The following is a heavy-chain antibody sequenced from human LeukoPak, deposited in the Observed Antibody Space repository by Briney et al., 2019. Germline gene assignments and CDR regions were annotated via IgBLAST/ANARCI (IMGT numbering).Heavy chain of an antibody. CDR3: ARDSSRLAARTVTFDY. Sequence: GGSLRLSCAASGFTFSDYYMSWIRQAPGKGLEWVSYISSSGSTIYYADSVKGRFTISRDNAKNSLYLQMNSLRAEDTAVYYCARDSSRLAARTVTFDYWGQGTLVTVSS. D-gene: IGHD6-6*01. V-gene: IGHV3-11*04. J-gene: IGHJ4*02. CDR2: ISSSGSTI. CDR1: GFTFSDYY.